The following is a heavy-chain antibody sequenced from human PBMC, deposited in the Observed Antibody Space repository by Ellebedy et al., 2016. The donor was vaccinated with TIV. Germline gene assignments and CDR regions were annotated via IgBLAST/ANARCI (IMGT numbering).Heavy chain of an antibody. D-gene: IGHD2-21*02. CDR2: FDPEDGET. V-gene: IGHV1-24*01. J-gene: IGHJ1*01. Sequence: AASVKVSRKVSGYTLTELSMHWVRQAPGKGLEWMGGFDPEDGETIYAQKFQGRVTMTEDTSTDTAYMELSSLRSEDTAVYYCATSVVVTANPWTHAEYFQHWGQGTLVTVSS. CDR3: ATSVVVTANPWTHAEYFQH. CDR1: GYTLTELS.